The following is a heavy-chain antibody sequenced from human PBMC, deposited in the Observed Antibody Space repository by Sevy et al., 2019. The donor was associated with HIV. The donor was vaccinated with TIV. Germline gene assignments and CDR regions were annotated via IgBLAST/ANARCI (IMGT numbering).Heavy chain of an antibody. Sequence: SETLSLTCTVSGGSISSGTYYWNWIRQPAGKGLEWIGRIYTSGSSDYSPSLKSRVTMSIETSKNQFSLKLSSLTAADTAVYYCARATPGVTSTSGAFDPWGQGTLVTVSS. D-gene: IGHD7-27*01. V-gene: IGHV4-61*02. J-gene: IGHJ5*02. CDR3: ARATPGVTSTSGAFDP. CDR2: IYTSGSS. CDR1: GGSISSGTYY.